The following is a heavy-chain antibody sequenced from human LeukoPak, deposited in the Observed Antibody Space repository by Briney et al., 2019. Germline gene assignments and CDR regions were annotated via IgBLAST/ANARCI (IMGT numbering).Heavy chain of an antibody. Sequence: GGSLRLSCAASGFTFSSYAMSWVRQAPGKGLQWVSSTTTSSTTKCYADSVKGRFTISRDNAKNSLYLQMDSLRDEDTAVYYCVRDAAYSAFNMWGQGTMVTVSS. CDR2: TTTSSTTK. D-gene: IGHD4-11*01. V-gene: IGHV3-48*02. CDR3: VRDAAYSAFNM. J-gene: IGHJ3*02. CDR1: GFTFSSYA.